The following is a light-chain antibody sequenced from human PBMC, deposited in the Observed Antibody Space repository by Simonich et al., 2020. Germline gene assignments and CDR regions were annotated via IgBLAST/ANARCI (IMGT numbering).Light chain of an antibody. Sequence: QSALTQPASVSGSPGQSITISCTGTSSDVGGYNYVSWYQQHPGKAPKLMIFDVSNPPSGVSNRFPGSKSGHTASLTISGLQAEDEADYYCSSYTSSSTLPVFGGGTKLTVL. CDR1: SSDVGGYNY. CDR2: DVS. J-gene: IGLJ2*01. V-gene: IGLV2-14*03. CDR3: SSYTSSSTLPV.